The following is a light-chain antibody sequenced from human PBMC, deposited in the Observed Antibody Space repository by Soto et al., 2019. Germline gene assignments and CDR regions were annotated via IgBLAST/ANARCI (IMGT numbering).Light chain of an antibody. J-gene: IGKJ5*01. CDR3: QQYGTSPPDT. V-gene: IGKV3-20*01. CDR2: GTS. CDR1: QRIATSY. Sequence: EIVLTQSPATLSLSPGERSTLSCRASQRIATSYLGWYQQKPGQAPRLLIYGTSKRAADIPDRFSGSGCGTDFTLTISSLEPEDVAVYYCQQYGTSPPDTCGQGTRLEIK.